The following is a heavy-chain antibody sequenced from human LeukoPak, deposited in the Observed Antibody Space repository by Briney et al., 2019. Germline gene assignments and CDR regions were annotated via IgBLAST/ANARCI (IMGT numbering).Heavy chain of an antibody. CDR3: ARVGDRGYSYGLDPPLYLDY. Sequence: VASVKVSCKASGGTFSSYAISWVRQAPGQGLEWMGGIIPIFGTANYAQKFQGRVTITADESTSTAYMELSSLRSEDTAVYYCARVGDRGYSYGLDPPLYLDYWGQGTLVTVSS. CDR2: IIPIFGTA. J-gene: IGHJ4*02. V-gene: IGHV1-69*13. D-gene: IGHD5-18*01. CDR1: GGTFSSYA.